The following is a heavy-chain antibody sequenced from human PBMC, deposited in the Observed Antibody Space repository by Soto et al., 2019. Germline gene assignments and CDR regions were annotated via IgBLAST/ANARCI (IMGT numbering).Heavy chain of an antibody. J-gene: IGHJ4*02. Sequence: PSETLSLTCTVSGGSISSYYWSWIRQPPGKGLEWIGYIYYSGSTNYNPSLKSRVTISVDTSKNQFSLKLSSVTAADTAVYYCARDSDYGDYVHYWGQGTLVTVYS. CDR1: GGSISSYY. V-gene: IGHV4-59*01. CDR3: ARDSDYGDYVHY. D-gene: IGHD4-17*01. CDR2: IYYSGST.